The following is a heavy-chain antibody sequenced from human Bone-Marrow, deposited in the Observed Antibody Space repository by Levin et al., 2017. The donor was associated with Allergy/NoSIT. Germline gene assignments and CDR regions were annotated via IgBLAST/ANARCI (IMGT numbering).Heavy chain of an antibody. D-gene: IGHD1-26*01. CDR2: SDYNANT. V-gene: IGHV4-59*01. Sequence: PSETLSLTCNVSGASMNKYYWSWIRQPPGKGLEWIGYSDYNANTNYNPSLKSRLTISIDTSKNLFSLKLNSVTAADTALYFCARDKSGTYFSFEDWGQGTLVTVSS. J-gene: IGHJ4*02. CDR3: ARDKSGTYFSFED. CDR1: GASMNKYY.